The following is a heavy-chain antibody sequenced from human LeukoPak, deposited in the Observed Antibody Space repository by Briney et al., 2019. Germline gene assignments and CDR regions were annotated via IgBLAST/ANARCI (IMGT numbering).Heavy chain of an antibody. CDR1: GFTFSSYE. J-gene: IGHJ3*02. D-gene: IGHD1-14*01. V-gene: IGHV3-48*03. Sequence: AGGSLRLSCAASGFTFSSYEMNWVRQAPGKGLEWVSYISSSGSTIYYADSVKGRFTISRDNSKNTLYLQMNSLRAEDTAVYYCAKPARTDAFDIWGQGTMVTVSS. CDR3: AKPARTDAFDI. CDR2: ISSSGSTI.